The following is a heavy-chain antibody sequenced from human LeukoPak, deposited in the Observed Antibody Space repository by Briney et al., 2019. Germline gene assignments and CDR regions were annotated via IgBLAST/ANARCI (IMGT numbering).Heavy chain of an antibody. J-gene: IGHJ4*02. V-gene: IGHV3-33*08. Sequence: GGSLRLSCAASGFTFSSCGMHWVRQAPGKGLEWVALIWYDGSNKYYADSVKGRLTISRDNSKNTLYLQMNSLRAEDTAVYYCAREGPRGNSQFDYWGQGTLVTVSS. CDR1: GFTFSSCG. CDR2: IWYDGSNK. D-gene: IGHD2/OR15-2a*01. CDR3: AREGPRGNSQFDY.